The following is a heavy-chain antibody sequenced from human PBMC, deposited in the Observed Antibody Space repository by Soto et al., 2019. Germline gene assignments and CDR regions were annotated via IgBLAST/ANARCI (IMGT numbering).Heavy chain of an antibody. CDR3: ARSRYSLNYYYYGMDV. J-gene: IGHJ6*02. CDR1: GGTFSSYA. CDR2: IIPIFGTA. V-gene: IGHV1-69*13. D-gene: IGHD1-1*01. Sequence: ASVKVSCKASGGTFSSYAISWVRQAPGQGLEWMGGIIPIFGTANYAQKFQGRVTITADESTSTAYMELSSLRSEDTAVYYCARSRYSLNYYYYGMDVWGQGTTVTVSS.